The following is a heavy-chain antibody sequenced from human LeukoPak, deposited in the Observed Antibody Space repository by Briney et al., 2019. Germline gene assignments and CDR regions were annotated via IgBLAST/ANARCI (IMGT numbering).Heavy chain of an antibody. CDR3: ARVPMDSGSYGMDV. D-gene: IGHD1-26*01. J-gene: IGHJ6*02. Sequence: GGSLRLSCAASGFTFSSYAMSWVRQAPGKGLEWVSSISGGGTGSYYADSVKGRFTISRDNSKNTLYLQMNSLRAEDTAVYYCARVPMDSGSYGMDVWGQGTTVTVSS. CDR2: ISGGGTGS. V-gene: IGHV3-23*01. CDR1: GFTFSSYA.